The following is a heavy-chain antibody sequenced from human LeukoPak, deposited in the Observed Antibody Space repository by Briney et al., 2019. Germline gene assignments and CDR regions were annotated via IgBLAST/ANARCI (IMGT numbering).Heavy chain of an antibody. Sequence: GESLKISCKASGYRFTTYWIGWVRQMPGKGLEWMGIIYPGDSDTRYSPSFEGQVTISADKSISTAYLQWSSLKASDSAMYYCARRLLYGGDYWGQGTLVTVSS. CDR1: GYRFTTYW. V-gene: IGHV5-51*01. CDR3: ARRLLYGGDY. J-gene: IGHJ4*02. CDR2: IYPGDSDT. D-gene: IGHD3-10*01.